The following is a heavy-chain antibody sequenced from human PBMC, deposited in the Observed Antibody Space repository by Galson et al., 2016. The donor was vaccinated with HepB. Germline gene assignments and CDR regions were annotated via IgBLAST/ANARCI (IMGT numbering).Heavy chain of an antibody. CDR2: IFPGDSDT. J-gene: IGHJ5*01. Sequence: QSGAEVKKPGESLKISCKASGYSFTVFWIGWVRQMPGKGLELMGIIFPGDSDTRYSPSFQGQVTISVDKSTSTAYLQWSSLQASDSAMYYCARLVSSYYNGLDSWGQGTLVTVSS. CDR1: GYSFTVFW. V-gene: IGHV5-51*01. CDR3: ARLVSSYYNGLDS. D-gene: IGHD5-18*01.